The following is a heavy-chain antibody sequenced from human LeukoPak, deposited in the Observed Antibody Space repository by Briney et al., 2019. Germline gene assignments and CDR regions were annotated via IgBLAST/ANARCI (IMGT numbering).Heavy chain of an antibody. CDR3: ARQGVVAKKAGWYFYF. Sequence: SETLSLTCSVSGGYISSDNYFSGWIRQPPGKGLEWVGGFFHSGTFFYNPSLQSRVTISVDTSKNQFSLKLRSVAAADTALYCARQGVVAKKAGWYFYFWGRGTLVTVSS. CDR2: FFHSGTF. D-gene: IGHD5-12*01. V-gene: IGHV4-39*01. CDR1: GGYISSDNYF. J-gene: IGHJ2*01.